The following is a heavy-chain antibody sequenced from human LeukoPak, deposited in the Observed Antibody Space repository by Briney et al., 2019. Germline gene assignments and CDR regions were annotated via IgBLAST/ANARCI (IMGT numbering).Heavy chain of an antibody. Sequence: PGGSLRLSCAASGFTFSNYGMHWVRQAPGKGLEWVALIWYDGSNKYYVDSVKGRFTISRDNSKNTLYLQMNSLRAEDTAVYYCARLGGYSGYDLTYWGQGTLVTVSS. V-gene: IGHV3-33*01. CDR2: IWYDGSNK. CDR1: GFTFSNYG. D-gene: IGHD5-12*01. CDR3: ARLGGYSGYDLTY. J-gene: IGHJ4*02.